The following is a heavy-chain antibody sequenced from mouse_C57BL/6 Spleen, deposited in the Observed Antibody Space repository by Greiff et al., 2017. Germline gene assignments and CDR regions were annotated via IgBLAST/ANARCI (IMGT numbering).Heavy chain of an antibody. CDR2: IYPGDGDT. CDR1: GYAFSSYW. Sequence: VHLVESGAELVKPGASVKISCKASGYAFSSYWMNWVKQRPGKGLEWIGQIYPGDGDTNYNGKFKGKATLTADKSSSTAYMQLSSLTSEDSAVYFCARWDGSSSYWYFDVWGTGTTVTVSS. CDR3: ARWDGSSSYWYFDV. V-gene: IGHV1-80*01. D-gene: IGHD1-1*01. J-gene: IGHJ1*03.